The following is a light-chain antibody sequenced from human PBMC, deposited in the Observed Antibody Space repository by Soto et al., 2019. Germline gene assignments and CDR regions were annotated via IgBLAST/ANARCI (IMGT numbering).Light chain of an antibody. J-gene: IGKJ4*01. V-gene: IGKV3-15*01. Sequence: EIVLTQSPGTLSLSPGERATLSCRASQSVSSSYLAWYQQKPGQAPRLLIYGASTRATGIPASFIGNGSGTQFTLTISSLQSEDSAVYCCHQYTNWLALTFGGGTKV. CDR3: HQYTNWLALT. CDR1: QSVSSS. CDR2: GAS.